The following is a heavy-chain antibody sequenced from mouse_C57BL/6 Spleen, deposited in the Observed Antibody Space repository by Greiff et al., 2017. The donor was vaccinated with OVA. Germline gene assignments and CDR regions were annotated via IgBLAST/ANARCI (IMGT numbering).Heavy chain of an antibody. Sequence: EVKLMESGGGLVKPGGSLKLSCAASGFTFSSYAMSWVRQTPEKRLEWVATISDGGSYTYYPDNVKGRFTISRDNAKNNLYLQMSHLKSEDTAMYYCARDGDSSAWFAYWGQGTLVTVSA. CDR1: GFTFSSYA. CDR2: ISDGGSYT. D-gene: IGHD3-2*01. CDR3: ARDGDSSAWFAY. V-gene: IGHV5-4*01. J-gene: IGHJ3*01.